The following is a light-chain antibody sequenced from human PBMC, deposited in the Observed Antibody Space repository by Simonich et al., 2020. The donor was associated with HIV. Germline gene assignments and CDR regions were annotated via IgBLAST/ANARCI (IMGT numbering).Light chain of an antibody. J-gene: IGLJ3*02. Sequence: QSVLTQPPSVSGAPGQRVTISCTGSSSNIGAGYDVPWYQQLPGTAPKLLIYGNSNRPAGVPDRFSGSKSGTSASLAITGLQADDEADYYCQSSDSSLSGSVFGGGTKLTVL. V-gene: IGLV1-40*01. CDR1: SSNIGAGYD. CDR3: QSSDSSLSGSV. CDR2: GNS.